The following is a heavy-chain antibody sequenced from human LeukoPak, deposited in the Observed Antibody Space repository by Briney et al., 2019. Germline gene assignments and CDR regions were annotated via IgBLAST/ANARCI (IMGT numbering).Heavy chain of an antibody. D-gene: IGHD6-19*01. V-gene: IGHV4-61*01. CDR2: IYYSGST. CDR1: GGSVSSGSYY. CDR3: ARSGRAVAGTYY. Sequence: SETLSLTCTVSGGSVSSGSYYWSWIRQPPGKGLEWIGYIYYSGSTNYNPSLKSRVTISVDTSKNQFSLKLSSVTAADTAVYYCARSGRAVAGTYYWSQGTLVTVSS. J-gene: IGHJ4*02.